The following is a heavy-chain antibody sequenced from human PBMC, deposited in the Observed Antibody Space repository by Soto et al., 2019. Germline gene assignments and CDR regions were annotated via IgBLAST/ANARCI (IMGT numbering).Heavy chain of an antibody. Sequence: SETLSLTCTVSGGSISSGGYYWSWIRQHPGKGLEWIGYIYYSGSTYYNPSLKSRVTISVDTSKNQFSLKLGSVTAADTAVYYCARANIVDFYYYGMDVWGQGTTVTVSS. D-gene: IGHD2-21*01. CDR3: ARANIVDFYYYGMDV. J-gene: IGHJ6*02. V-gene: IGHV4-31*03. CDR1: GGSISSGGYY. CDR2: IYYSGST.